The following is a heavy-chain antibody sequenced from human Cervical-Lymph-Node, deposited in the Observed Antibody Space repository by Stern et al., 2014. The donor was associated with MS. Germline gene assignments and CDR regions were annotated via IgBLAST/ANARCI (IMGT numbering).Heavy chain of an antibody. J-gene: IGHJ4*02. V-gene: IGHV3-30*03. Sequence: QVQLVQSGGGVVQPGRSLRLSCAASGFTFRTYGMHWVRQAPGKGLEWVAVISYDGSNKYYADSVKGRFTISRDNSKNTLYLQMNSLRAEDTAVYYCATDSGGSGWYGWCGYYWGQGTLVTVSS. CDR2: ISYDGSNK. D-gene: IGHD6-19*01. CDR1: GFTFRTYG. CDR3: ATDSGGSGWYGWCGYY.